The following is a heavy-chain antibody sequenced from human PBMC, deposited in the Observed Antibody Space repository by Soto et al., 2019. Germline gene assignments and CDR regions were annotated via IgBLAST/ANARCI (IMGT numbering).Heavy chain of an antibody. CDR2: IIPIFGTP. CDR1: GGTFSSYA. Sequence: GASVKVSCKASGGTFSSYAISWVRQAPGQGLEWMGGIIPIFGTPNYAQKFQGRVIITADEFTSTAHMELSSLRSEDTAVYYCARGWDHYDSSGLLTWFDPWGQGTLVTVSS. D-gene: IGHD3-22*01. CDR3: ARGWDHYDSSGLLTWFDP. J-gene: IGHJ5*02. V-gene: IGHV1-69*13.